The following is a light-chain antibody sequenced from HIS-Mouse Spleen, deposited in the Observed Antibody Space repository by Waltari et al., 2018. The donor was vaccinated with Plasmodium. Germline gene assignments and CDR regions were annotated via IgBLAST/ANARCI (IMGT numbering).Light chain of an antibody. J-gene: IGKJ1*01. CDR1: HSVLYSSNNKNY. V-gene: IGKV4-1*01. CDR2: AAS. CDR3: LQHNSYPRT. Sequence: DIVMTQSPDSLAVSLGERATINCKSSHSVLYSSNNKNYLAWYQQKPGKVPKRLIYAASSLQSGVPSRFSGSGSGTEFTLTISSLQPEDFATYYCLQHNSYPRTFGQGTKVEIK.